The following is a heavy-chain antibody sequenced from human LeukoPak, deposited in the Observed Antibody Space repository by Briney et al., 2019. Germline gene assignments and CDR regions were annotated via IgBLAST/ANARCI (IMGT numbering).Heavy chain of an antibody. CDR1: GDSISSGDYY. V-gene: IGHV4-61*02. CDR2: IYTSGST. J-gene: IGHJ4*02. D-gene: IGHD2-15*01. Sequence: SETLSLTCTVSGDSISSGDYYWSWIRQPAGKGLEWIGRIYTSGSTNYNPSLKSRVTMSVDTSKNQFSLQLNSVTPEDTAVYYCAREPYCSGGSCYPVWDRSFDYWGQGTLVTVSS. CDR3: AREPYCSGGSCYPVWDRSFDY.